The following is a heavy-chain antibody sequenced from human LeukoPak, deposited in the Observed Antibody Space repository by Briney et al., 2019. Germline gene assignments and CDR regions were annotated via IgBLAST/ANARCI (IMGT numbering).Heavy chain of an antibody. D-gene: IGHD6-13*01. CDR3: VLVQGGDYYYYYMDV. Sequence: PGESLQISCQGSGYIFTSYWIGWVRQLPGKGLEWMGIIYPGDSDTRYSPSFQGQVTISADKSISTAYLQWSSLKASDTAMYYCVLVQGGDYYYYYMDVWGKGTTVTVSS. CDR1: GYIFTSYW. V-gene: IGHV5-51*01. CDR2: IYPGDSDT. J-gene: IGHJ6*03.